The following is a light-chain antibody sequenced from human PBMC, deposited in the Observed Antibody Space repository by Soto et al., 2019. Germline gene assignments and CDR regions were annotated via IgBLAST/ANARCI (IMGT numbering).Light chain of an antibody. CDR3: AAWDDSLNGLV. CDR1: SSNIGSNA. Sequence: QPVLTQPPSASGTPGQRVTISCSGGSSNIGSNAVNWYQQLPGTAPKLLIYHNNQRPSGVPDRFSVSKSGTSASLAISGLQSEDEADYYCAAWDDSLNGLVFGGGTKLTVL. J-gene: IGLJ2*01. CDR2: HNN. V-gene: IGLV1-44*01.